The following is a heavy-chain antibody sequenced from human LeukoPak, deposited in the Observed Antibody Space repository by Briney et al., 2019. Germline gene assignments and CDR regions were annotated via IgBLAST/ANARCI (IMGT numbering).Heavy chain of an antibody. Sequence: ASVKVPCKASGYTFTSYDINWVRQATGQGLEWMGWMNPNSGNTGYAQKFQGRVTMTRNTSISTAYMELSSLRSEDTAVYYCARGPIQLWFYYYYYYGMDVWGQGTTVTVSS. CDR2: MNPNSGNT. J-gene: IGHJ6*02. V-gene: IGHV1-8*01. CDR3: ARGPIQLWFYYYYYYGMDV. CDR1: GYTFTSYD. D-gene: IGHD5-18*01.